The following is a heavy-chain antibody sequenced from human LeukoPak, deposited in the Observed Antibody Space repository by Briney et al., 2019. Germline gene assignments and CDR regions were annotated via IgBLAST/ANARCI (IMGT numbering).Heavy chain of an antibody. D-gene: IGHD6-19*01. CDR2: IYSGGST. CDR3: ASRGASSGWLDYYGMDV. CDR1: GFTVSSNY. V-gene: IGHV3-53*04. J-gene: IGHJ6*02. Sequence: GGSLRLSCAASGFTVSSNYMSWVRQAPGKGLEWVSIIYSGGSTYYADSVKGRFTISRHNSKNTLYLQMNSLRAEDTAVYYCASRGASSGWLDYYGMDVWGQGTTVTVSS.